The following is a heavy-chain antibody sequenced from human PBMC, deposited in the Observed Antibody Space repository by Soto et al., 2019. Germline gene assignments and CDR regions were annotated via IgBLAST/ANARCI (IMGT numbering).Heavy chain of an antibody. J-gene: IGHJ4*02. Sequence: QVQLVESGGGVVQPGRSLRLSCAASGFTFSTYGMHWVRQAPGKGLEWVAGIWFDGSNKYYADSVKGRFTISRDNSKNTLFLHMNSLRVEDTAVYYCAREGGFYHNDYWGQGTLVTVSS. CDR1: GFTFSTYG. V-gene: IGHV3-33*01. D-gene: IGHD2-2*01. CDR3: AREGGFYHNDY. CDR2: IWFDGSNK.